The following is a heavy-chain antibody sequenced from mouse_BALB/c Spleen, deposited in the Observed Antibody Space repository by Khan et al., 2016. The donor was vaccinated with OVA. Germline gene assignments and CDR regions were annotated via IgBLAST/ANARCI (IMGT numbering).Heavy chain of an antibody. CDR3: AGHLTESFAY. Sequence: EVQLVESGGDLVKPGGSLKLSCAASGFTFSSYSMSWVRQTPDKRLEWVATISSGGDYTYYPDNVKGRFTISRDNAKNTLYLQMSRQKSEDTAMYYCAGHLTESFAYWGQGTLVTVSA. CDR2: ISSGGDYT. CDR1: GFTFSSYS. J-gene: IGHJ3*01. D-gene: IGHD4-1*01. V-gene: IGHV5-6*01.